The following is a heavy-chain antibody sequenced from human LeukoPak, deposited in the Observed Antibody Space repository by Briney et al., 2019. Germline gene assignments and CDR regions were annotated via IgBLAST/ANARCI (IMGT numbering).Heavy chain of an antibody. CDR3: AKEEYSSGWYYGAFDI. CDR2: ISGSGGST. Sequence: GGSLRLSCAASGFTFSSYAMSWVRQAPGKGLEWVSAISGSGGSTYYADSVKGRFTISRGNSKNTLYLQMNSLRAEDTAVYYCAKEEYSSGWYYGAFDIWGQGTMVTVSS. CDR1: GFTFSSYA. D-gene: IGHD6-19*01. V-gene: IGHV3-23*01. J-gene: IGHJ3*02.